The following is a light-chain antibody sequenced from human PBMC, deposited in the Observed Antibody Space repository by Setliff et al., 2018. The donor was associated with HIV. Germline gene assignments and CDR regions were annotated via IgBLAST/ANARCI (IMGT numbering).Light chain of an antibody. Sequence: QSVLTQPPSASGTPGQRVTISCSGSSSNIGSNTVNWYQQLPGTAPKVLIYRSNQRPSGVPGRFSGSKSGTSASLAISGLQSEDEADYYCAAWDDSLNGYVFGTGTKVTV. CDR2: RSN. CDR3: AAWDDSLNGYV. J-gene: IGLJ1*01. CDR1: SSNIGSNT. V-gene: IGLV1-44*01.